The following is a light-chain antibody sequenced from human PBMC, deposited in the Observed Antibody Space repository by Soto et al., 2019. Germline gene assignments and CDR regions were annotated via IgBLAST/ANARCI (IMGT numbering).Light chain of an antibody. CDR3: QLWDSSSDHPV. CDR1: NIGNKR. CDR2: DVS. Sequence: SYELTQPPSVSVAPGQTARITCGGNNIGNKRVHWYPQKQGQAPVLAVYDVSDRPSGIPERFSGSNSGNTATLTISRVEAGDEADYYCQLWDSSSDHPVFGGGTKLTVL. J-gene: IGLJ2*01. V-gene: IGLV3-21*02.